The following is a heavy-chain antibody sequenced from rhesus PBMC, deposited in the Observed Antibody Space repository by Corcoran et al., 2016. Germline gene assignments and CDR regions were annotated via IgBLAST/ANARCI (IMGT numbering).Heavy chain of an antibody. J-gene: IGHJ4*01. V-gene: IGHV3-28*02. CDR1: GFTSSDYC. CDR3: AGDYDS. Sequence: EVQLVESGGGLAKPGGSLRRSCAASGFTSSDYCMHCVRQAQRKGMEWISSIDSAGSSTYYADSVKGRCTLSRETARNTLHLQMDVLRAEDTAVYYCAGDYDSWGQGVLVTVSS. CDR2: IDSAGSST.